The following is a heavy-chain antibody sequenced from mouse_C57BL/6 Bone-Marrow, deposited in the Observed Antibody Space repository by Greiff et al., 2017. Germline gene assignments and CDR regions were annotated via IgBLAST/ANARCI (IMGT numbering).Heavy chain of an antibody. CDR3: ARWGITTVVAPHYYAMDY. D-gene: IGHD1-1*01. Sequence: QVQLQQSGAELARPGASVKLSCKASGYTFTSYGISWVKQRTGQGLEWIGEIYPRSGNTYYNEKFKGKATLTADKSSSTAYMELRSLTSEDSAVYFCARWGITTVVAPHYYAMDYWGQGTSVTVSS. V-gene: IGHV1-81*01. CDR1: GYTFTSYG. CDR2: IYPRSGNT. J-gene: IGHJ4*01.